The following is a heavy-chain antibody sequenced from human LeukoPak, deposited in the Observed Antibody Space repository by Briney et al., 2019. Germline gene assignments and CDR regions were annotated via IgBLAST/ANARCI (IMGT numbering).Heavy chain of an antibody. V-gene: IGHV3-23*01. Sequence: PWGSLRLSCAASGFTFSSYEMNWVRQAPGKGLEWVSSIRDSGDSTYYIDSVKGRFTISRDNSKNTLYLQMNSPRAEDTAVYYCARVTYGSGTYGAFDYWGQGALVTVSS. CDR3: ARVTYGSGTYGAFDY. D-gene: IGHD3-10*01. CDR1: GFTFSSYE. CDR2: IRDSGDST. J-gene: IGHJ4*02.